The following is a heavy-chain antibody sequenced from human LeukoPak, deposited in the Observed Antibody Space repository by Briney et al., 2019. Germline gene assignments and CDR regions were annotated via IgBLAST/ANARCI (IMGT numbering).Heavy chain of an antibody. CDR3: ATSGDYYDSSGFPSSDY. J-gene: IGHJ4*02. CDR1: GYTFTSYA. Sequence: GASVKVSCKASGYTFTSYAMHWVRQAPGQRLEWMGWINAGNGNTKYSQKFQGRVTITRDTSASTAYMELSSLRSEDTAVYYCATSGDYYDSSGFPSSDYWGQGTLVTVSS. D-gene: IGHD3-22*01. CDR2: INAGNGNT. V-gene: IGHV1-3*01.